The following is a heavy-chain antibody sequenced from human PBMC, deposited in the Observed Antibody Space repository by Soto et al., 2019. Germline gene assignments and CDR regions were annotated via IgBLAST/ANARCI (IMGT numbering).Heavy chain of an antibody. CDR2: FDPEDGET. V-gene: IGHV1-24*01. CDR1: GYTLTELS. D-gene: IGHD4-17*01. J-gene: IGHJ4*02. Sequence: ASVKVSCKVSGYTLTELSMHWVRQAPGKGLEWMGGFDPEDGETIYAQKFQGRVTMTEDTSTDTAYMELRSLRSDDMATYYCASWAGQARDFGGPFDYWGQGTLVTVSS. CDR3: ASWAGQARDFGGPFDY.